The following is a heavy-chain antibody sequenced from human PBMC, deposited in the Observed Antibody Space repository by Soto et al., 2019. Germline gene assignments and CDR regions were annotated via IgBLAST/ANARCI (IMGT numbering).Heavy chain of an antibody. Sequence: GQSLKISCEGSGYSLTKYWTGWVRQMPGKGLEWRGIIYLGDSNTKYCPSFQGRVTISADKSFSTAYLQWSSLKASYTFIYYCARKESEIYYYYGMDVWGQGTTVTVSS. CDR2: IYLGDSNT. CDR1: GYSLTKYW. J-gene: IGHJ6*02. V-gene: IGHV5-51*01. CDR3: ARKESEIYYYYGMDV.